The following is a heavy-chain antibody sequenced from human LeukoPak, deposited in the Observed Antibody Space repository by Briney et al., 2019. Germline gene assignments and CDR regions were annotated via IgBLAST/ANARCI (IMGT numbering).Heavy chain of an antibody. V-gene: IGHV4-34*01. D-gene: IGHD7-27*01. CDR3: ARGGAGDWGSDYWYFDL. CDR1: GGSFSGYY. Sequence: NTSETLSLTCAVYGGSFSGYYWSWIRQPPGKGLEWIGEINHSGSTNYNPSLKSRVTISVDTSKNQFSLKLSSVTAADTAVYYCARGGAGDWGSDYWYFDLWGRGNLVTVSS. CDR2: INHSGST. J-gene: IGHJ2*01.